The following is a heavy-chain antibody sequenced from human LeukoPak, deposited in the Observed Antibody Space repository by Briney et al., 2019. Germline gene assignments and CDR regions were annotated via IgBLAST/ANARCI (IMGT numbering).Heavy chain of an antibody. D-gene: IGHD6-25*01. Sequence: SETLSLTRTVSGGSISSYYWSWIRQPPGKGLEWIGYIYYGGSTNYNPSLESRVTISVDTSKNQFSLKLSSVTAADTAVYYCASMQRRGAFDIWGQGTMVTVSS. CDR1: GGSISSYY. CDR3: ASMQRRGAFDI. J-gene: IGHJ3*02. V-gene: IGHV4-59*01. CDR2: IYYGGST.